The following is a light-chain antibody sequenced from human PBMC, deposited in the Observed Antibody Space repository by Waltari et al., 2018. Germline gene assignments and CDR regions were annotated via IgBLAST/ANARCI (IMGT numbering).Light chain of an antibody. J-gene: IGLJ1*01. Sequence: QSALTQPPSASGSPGQSVTISCTGTSRDIGYHNSVSWYQQHPGKAPKLMIYGVTDRPSGVPDRFSGSKSGNTASLTVSGLQAEDEADYYCSSYAGNNNFVFGTGTKVTVL. CDR3: SSYAGNNNFV. CDR2: GVT. V-gene: IGLV2-8*01. CDR1: SRDIGYHNS.